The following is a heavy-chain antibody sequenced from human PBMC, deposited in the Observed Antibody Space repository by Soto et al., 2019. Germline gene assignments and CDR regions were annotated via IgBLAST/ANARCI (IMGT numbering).Heavy chain of an antibody. D-gene: IGHD3-3*01. Sequence: EVQLVESGGRLVQPGRSLRLSCVGTGLNFDDFAMHWVRQAPGKGLEWVSGITWNSRVLAFADSVKGRFTISRDNARNSLYLQMDSLRDEDTALYYCAKGRYDFWSPYYFDSWGQGTLVTVSS. CDR1: GLNFDDFA. CDR2: ITWNSRVL. V-gene: IGHV3-9*01. J-gene: IGHJ4*02. CDR3: AKGRYDFWSPYYFDS.